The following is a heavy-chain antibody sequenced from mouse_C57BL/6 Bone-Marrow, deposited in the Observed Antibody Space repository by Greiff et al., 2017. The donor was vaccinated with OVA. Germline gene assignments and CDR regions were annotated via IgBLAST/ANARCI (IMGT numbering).Heavy chain of an antibody. CDR3: TSIYYDYLAWFAN. V-gene: IGHV1-81*01. J-gene: IGHJ3*01. D-gene: IGHD2-4*01. Sequence: VQLQQSGAELARPGASVKLSCKASGYTFTSYGISWVKQRTGQGLEWIGEIYPRSGNTYYNEKFKGKATLTADTSSNTAYLQLSSLTSEDTAVYYCTSIYYDYLAWFANWGQGTLVTVSA. CDR2: IYPRSGNT. CDR1: GYTFTSYG.